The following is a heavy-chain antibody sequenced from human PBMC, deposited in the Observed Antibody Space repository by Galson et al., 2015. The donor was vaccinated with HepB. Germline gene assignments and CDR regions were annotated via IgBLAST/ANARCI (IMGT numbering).Heavy chain of an antibody. Sequence: ETLSLTCTVSGGSLSDFYWSWLRQPPGKGLEWIGYIYHNGSTNYTPSLKSRVTMSVDTSKKKFSLKLSSVTAADTAVYYCARGGGFTKTLHYSSGWHRREGIFDYWGRGTLITVSS. CDR2: IYHNGST. D-gene: IGHD6-19*01. CDR3: ARGGGFTKTLHYSSGWHRREGIFDY. V-gene: IGHV4-59*08. J-gene: IGHJ4*02. CDR1: GGSLSDFY.